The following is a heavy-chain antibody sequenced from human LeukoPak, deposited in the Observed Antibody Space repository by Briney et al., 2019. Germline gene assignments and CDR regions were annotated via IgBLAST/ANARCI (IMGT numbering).Heavy chain of an antibody. D-gene: IGHD7-27*01. Sequence: GGSLRLSCAAFGVTFSGSDMHWVRQAPGRGLEWVSGISDGGSRTYYADSVKGRFTISRDDSKNTLYLQMNSLRAEDTAVYYCAKVQLGIGVDYWGQGTLVTVSS. V-gene: IGHV3-23*01. CDR3: AKVQLGIGVDY. J-gene: IGHJ4*02. CDR2: ISDGGSRT. CDR1: GVTFSGSD.